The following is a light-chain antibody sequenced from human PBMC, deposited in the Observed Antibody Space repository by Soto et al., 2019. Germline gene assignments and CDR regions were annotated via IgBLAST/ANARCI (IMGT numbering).Light chain of an antibody. CDR2: DTS. CDR1: TGAVTSGHY. Sequence: QAVVTQEPSLTVSPGGTVTLTCGSSTGAVTSGHYPYWFQQKPGQAPRTLIYDTSNKHSWTPDRFSGSLLGEKAALTLSGAQPEDEAVYYCLLLYRDARYVFETGTKATVL. J-gene: IGLJ1*01. V-gene: IGLV7-46*01. CDR3: LLLYRDARYV.